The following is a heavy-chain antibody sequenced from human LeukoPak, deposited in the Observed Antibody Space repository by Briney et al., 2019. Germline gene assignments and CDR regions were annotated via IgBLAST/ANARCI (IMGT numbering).Heavy chain of an antibody. D-gene: IGHD6-19*01. Sequence: GASVKVSCKASGYTFTGYYMHWVRQAPGQGLEWMGWINPNSGGTNYAQKFQGRVTMTRDTSISTAYMELSRLRSDDTAVYYCARAGLGSVHPSSGWTTKLYYYYYYYYMDVWGKGTTVTVSS. CDR2: INPNSGGT. J-gene: IGHJ6*03. V-gene: IGHV1-2*02. CDR3: ARAGLGSVHPSSGWTTKLYYYYYYYYMDV. CDR1: GYTFTGYY.